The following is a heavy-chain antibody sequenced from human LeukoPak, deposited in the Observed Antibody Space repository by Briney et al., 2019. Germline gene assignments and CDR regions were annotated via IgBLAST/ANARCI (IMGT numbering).Heavy chain of an antibody. V-gene: IGHV3-11*01. D-gene: IGHD6-13*01. CDR2: ISSRGDSI. J-gene: IGHJ4*02. CDR3: VRDVAETAAAGTNYFDF. CDR1: GFPFKDYY. Sequence: GGSLRLSCAASGFPFKDYYMSWIRQAPGKGLEWISYISSRGDSIYYAQSVKGRFTISRDNAKNSLYLQMNSLRGEDTATYYCVRDVAETAAAGTNYFDFWGQGTLVTVSS.